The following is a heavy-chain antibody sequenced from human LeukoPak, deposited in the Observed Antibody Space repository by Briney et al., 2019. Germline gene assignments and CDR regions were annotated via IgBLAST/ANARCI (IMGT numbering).Heavy chain of an antibody. CDR3: ARELRHFDC. CDR2: IKQDGSDK. Sequence: PGGSLRLSCAASGFTFSSYGMSWVRQAPGKGLEWVANIKQDGSDKYYVDSVKGRFTISRDNAKNSLYLQMNSLRAEGTAVYYCARELRHFDCWGQGTLVTVSS. J-gene: IGHJ4*02. D-gene: IGHD3-16*01. CDR1: GFTFSSYG. V-gene: IGHV3-7*01.